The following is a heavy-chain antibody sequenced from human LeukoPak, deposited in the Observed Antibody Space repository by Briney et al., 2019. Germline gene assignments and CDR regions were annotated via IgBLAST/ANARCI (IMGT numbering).Heavy chain of an antibody. J-gene: IGHJ4*02. D-gene: IGHD6-19*01. CDR1: GFTFSTYA. Sequence: GGSLRLSCAASGFTFSTYAMSWVRQAPGKGLEWVSTISGSGVSTYYADSVKGRFTISRDNSKNTLYLQMNSLRAEVTAVYYCAKNVAGPTKYYFDYWGQGTLVTVSS. V-gene: IGHV3-23*01. CDR2: ISGSGVST. CDR3: AKNVAGPTKYYFDY.